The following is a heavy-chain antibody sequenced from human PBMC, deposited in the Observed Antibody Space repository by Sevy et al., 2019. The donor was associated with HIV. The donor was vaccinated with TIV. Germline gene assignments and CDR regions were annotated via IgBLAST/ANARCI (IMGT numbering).Heavy chain of an antibody. D-gene: IGHD3-16*01. CDR3: ASSLSKHLGTFDI. CDR1: GVTFGLYW. J-gene: IGHJ3*02. V-gene: IGHV3-7*01. Sequence: GGSLRLSCVTSGVTFGLYWMRWVRQAPGKGLEWVANINTDGREKYYVDSVTGRFTLSRDNAKNSLYLQMNSLRAEDTAVYYCASSLSKHLGTFDIWGRGTMVTVSS. CDR2: INTDGREK.